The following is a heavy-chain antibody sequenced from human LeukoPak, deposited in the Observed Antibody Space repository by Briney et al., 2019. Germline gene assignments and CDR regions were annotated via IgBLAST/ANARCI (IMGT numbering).Heavy chain of an antibody. Sequence: PGRSLRLSCAASGFTFSSYGMHWVRQAPGKGLEWVAVIWYEGSKEVYADSVKGRFTISRDNSKNTVYLQMNSLRVEDTAVYYCARAYYGDGAWGQGTLVTVSS. J-gene: IGHJ5*02. V-gene: IGHV3-33*01. CDR3: ARAYYGDGA. D-gene: IGHD4-17*01. CDR1: GFTFSSYG. CDR2: IWYEGSKE.